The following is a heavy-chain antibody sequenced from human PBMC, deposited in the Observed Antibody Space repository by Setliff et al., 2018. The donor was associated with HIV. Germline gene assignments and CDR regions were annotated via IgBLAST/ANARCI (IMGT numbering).Heavy chain of an antibody. Sequence: SETLSLTCDVSGVSISDNNWWGWVRQPPGRGLEWIGEVYHTGSTNYNPSLKSRVITSIDKSKNQFSLKIDSVTAADTAVYYCARVQYHYVNNGDSYYFTHWGHGTLVTVSS. CDR3: ARVQYHYVNNGDSYYFTH. V-gene: IGHV4-4*02. CDR2: VYHTGST. D-gene: IGHD3-10*02. J-gene: IGHJ4*01. CDR1: GVSISDNNW.